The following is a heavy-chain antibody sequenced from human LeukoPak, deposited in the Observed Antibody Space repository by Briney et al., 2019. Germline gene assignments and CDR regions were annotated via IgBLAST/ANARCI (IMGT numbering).Heavy chain of an antibody. V-gene: IGHV5-10-1*01. Sequence: GESLKISCKGSGYSFPSYWITWVRQMPGKGLEWMGSIDPSDSYTNYSPSFQGHVTISADKSISTAYLQWSSLMASDTAMYYCARTYYDILTGYSLSDYWGQGTLVTVSS. CDR2: IDPSDSYT. CDR3: ARTYYDILTGYSLSDY. J-gene: IGHJ4*02. D-gene: IGHD3-9*01. CDR1: GYSFPSYW.